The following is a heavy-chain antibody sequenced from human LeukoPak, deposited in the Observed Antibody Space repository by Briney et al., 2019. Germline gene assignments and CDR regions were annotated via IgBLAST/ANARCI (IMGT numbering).Heavy chain of an antibody. D-gene: IGHD6-13*01. Sequence: SETLSLTCTVSGGSISSYYWSWIRQPPGKGLEWVGYIYYSGSTNYNPSLKSRVTISVDTSKNHFSLKLSSVTGADTAVYYCARARYSSSWYEYWGQGTLVTVSS. V-gene: IGHV4-59*01. J-gene: IGHJ4*02. CDR1: GGSISSYY. CDR2: IYYSGST. CDR3: ARARYSSSWYEY.